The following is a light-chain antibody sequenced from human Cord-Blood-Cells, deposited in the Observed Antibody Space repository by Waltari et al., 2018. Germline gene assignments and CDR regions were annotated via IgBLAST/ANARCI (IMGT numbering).Light chain of an antibody. CDR1: QDISNY. CDR3: QQYDNLPFT. Sequence: DIQMTQSPSSLSASVGDRVTITCQASQDISNYFNWYQQKPGKAPKLLIYDASNLETGVPSRFSGSGSGKDFTFTISSLQPEDIATYYCQQYDNLPFTFGPGTKVDIK. V-gene: IGKV1-33*01. J-gene: IGKJ3*01. CDR2: DAS.